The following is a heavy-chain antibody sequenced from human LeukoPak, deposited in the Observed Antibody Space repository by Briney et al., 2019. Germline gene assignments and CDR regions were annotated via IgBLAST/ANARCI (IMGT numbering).Heavy chain of an antibody. Sequence: PGGSLRLSCAASGFTFSGSAMHWVRQASGKGLEWVGRIRSKANSYATAYAASVKGRFTISRDDSKNTAYLQMNSLKTEDTAVYYCTRQPQYDSSGYGPDPWGQGTLVTVSS. V-gene: IGHV3-73*01. CDR2: IRSKANSYAT. J-gene: IGHJ5*02. D-gene: IGHD3-22*01. CDR3: TRQPQYDSSGYGPDP. CDR1: GFTFSGSA.